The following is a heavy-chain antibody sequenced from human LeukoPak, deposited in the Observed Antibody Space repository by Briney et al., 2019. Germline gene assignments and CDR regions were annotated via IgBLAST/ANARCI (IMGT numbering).Heavy chain of an antibody. CDR2: ISAYNGNT. V-gene: IGHV1-18*01. CDR1: GYTVTSYG. CDR3: ARDRSTHWNTRKRFDY. J-gene: IGHJ4*02. D-gene: IGHD1/OR15-1a*01. Sequence: SVKVSCKASGYTVTSYGISWVRQAPGQGLEWMGWISAYNGNTNYAQKLQGRVTMTTDTSTSTAYMELRSLRSDDTAVYYCARDRSTHWNTRKRFDYWGQGTLVTVSS.